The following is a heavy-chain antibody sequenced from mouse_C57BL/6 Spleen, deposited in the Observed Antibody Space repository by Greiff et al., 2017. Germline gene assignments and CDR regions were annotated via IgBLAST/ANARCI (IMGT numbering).Heavy chain of an antibody. CDR3: AGDYGSDYFDY. CDR1: GYAFTNYL. CDR2: INPGSGGT. Sequence: QVQLKQSGAELVRPGTSVKVSCKASGYAFTNYLIEWVKQRPGQGLEWIGVINPGSGGTNYNEKFKGKATLTADKSSSTAYMQLSSLTSEDSAVYFCAGDYGSDYFDYWGQGTTLTVSS. J-gene: IGHJ2*01. V-gene: IGHV1-54*01. D-gene: IGHD1-1*01.